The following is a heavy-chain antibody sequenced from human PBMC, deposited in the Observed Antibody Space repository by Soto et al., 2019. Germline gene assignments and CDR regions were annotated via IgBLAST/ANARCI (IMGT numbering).Heavy chain of an antibody. CDR1: GYTFTGYY. V-gene: IGHV1-2*04. Sequence: VKVSCKASGYTFTGYYMHWVRQAPGQGLEWMGWINPNSGGTNYAQKFQGWVTMTRDTSISTAYMELSRLRSDDTAVYYCARDKNYYDSSGYSWYYYYYGMDVWGQGTTVTVSS. D-gene: IGHD3-22*01. CDR3: ARDKNYYDSSGYSWYYYYYGMDV. CDR2: INPNSGGT. J-gene: IGHJ6*02.